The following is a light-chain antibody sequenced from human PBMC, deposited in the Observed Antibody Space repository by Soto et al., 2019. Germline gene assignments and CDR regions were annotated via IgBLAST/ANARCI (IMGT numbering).Light chain of an antibody. CDR3: QQYGSSPPGIT. J-gene: IGKJ4*01. Sequence: EIVLTQSPVTLSLSPGERATLLCRASQSVSGYLAWYQQKPGQAPRLLIYGASSRATGIPDRFSGSGSGTDFTLTISRLEPEDFAVYYCQQYGSSPPGITFGGGTKVDIK. CDR1: QSVSGY. CDR2: GAS. V-gene: IGKV3-20*01.